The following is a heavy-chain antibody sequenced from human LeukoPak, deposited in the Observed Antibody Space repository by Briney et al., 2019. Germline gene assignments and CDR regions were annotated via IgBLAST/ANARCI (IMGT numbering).Heavy chain of an antibody. V-gene: IGHV1-2*02. CDR3: ARVLLWFGETFDY. D-gene: IGHD3-10*01. CDR1: GYTFTSYG. J-gene: IGHJ4*02. CDR2: VNPNSGGT. Sequence: ASVKVSCKASGYTFTSYGISWVRQAPGQGLEWMGWVNPNSGGTNYAQKFQGRVTMTRDTSISTAYMELSRLRSDDTAVYYCARVLLWFGETFDYWGQGTLVTVSS.